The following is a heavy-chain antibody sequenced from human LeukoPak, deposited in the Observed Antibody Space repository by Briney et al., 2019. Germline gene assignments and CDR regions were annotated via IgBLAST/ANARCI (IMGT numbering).Heavy chain of an antibody. CDR3: ARGRRSSGFDY. CDR2: IYYSGST. V-gene: IGHV4-39*06. J-gene: IGHJ4*02. D-gene: IGHD3-22*01. CDR1: GGSISSSMYY. Sequence: SETLSLTCTVAGGSISSSMYYWVWIRQPPGRGLEWMGSIYYSGSTYCNPSLNSRVTISVDTSKNQLARKLSSLTSADPAEYYCARGRRSSGFDYWGQGPLVTVSS.